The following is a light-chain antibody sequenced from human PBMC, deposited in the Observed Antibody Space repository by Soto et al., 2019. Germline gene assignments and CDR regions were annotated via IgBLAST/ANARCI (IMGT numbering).Light chain of an antibody. V-gene: IGLV2-14*03. CDR1: SSDVGAFNF. CDR2: DVR. Sequence: QSVLTQPASVSGSPGQSITISCTGTSSDVGAFNFVSWYQQRPGKAPKLMIYDVRHRPSGVSDRFSGSKSGNTASLTIYGLQAEDEADYYCTSHTTTSPPVLFGGGTKLTVL. J-gene: IGLJ2*01. CDR3: TSHTTTSPPVL.